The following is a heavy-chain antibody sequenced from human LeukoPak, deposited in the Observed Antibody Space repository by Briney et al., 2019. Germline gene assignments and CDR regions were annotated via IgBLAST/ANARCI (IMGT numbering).Heavy chain of an antibody. CDR3: ARDTRSSGWYSPIDY. Sequence: SQTLSLTCTVSGGSISSGSYYWSWIRQPAGKGLEWIGRIYTSGSTNYNPSLKSRVTISVDTSKNQFSLKLSSVTAADTAVYDCARDTRSSGWYSPIDYWGQGTLVTVSS. CDR1: GGSISSGSYY. D-gene: IGHD6-19*01. V-gene: IGHV4-61*02. J-gene: IGHJ4*02. CDR2: IYTSGST.